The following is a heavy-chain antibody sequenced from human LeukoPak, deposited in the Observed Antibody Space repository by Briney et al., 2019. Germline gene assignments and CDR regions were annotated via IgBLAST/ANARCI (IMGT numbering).Heavy chain of an antibody. V-gene: IGHV3-7*01. J-gene: IGHJ4*02. D-gene: IGHD1-14*01. Sequence: PGGSLRLSCAASGFTFSTYWMSWVRQAPGKGLECVANIKEDGSEKYYVDSVKGRFTISRDNSKNTLYLEINSLSADDTAVYYCATTDTTCYWGQGTLVTVSS. CDR3: ATTDTTCY. CDR2: IKEDGSEK. CDR1: GFTFSTYW.